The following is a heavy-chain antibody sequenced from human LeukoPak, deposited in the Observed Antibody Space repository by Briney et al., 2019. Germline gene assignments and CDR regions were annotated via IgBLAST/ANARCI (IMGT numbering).Heavy chain of an antibody. CDR2: IYSGGST. CDR3: ASVYHSF. D-gene: IGHD2-8*01. J-gene: IGHJ4*02. Sequence: PGGSLRLSCAASRFNVSSNFMSWVRQAPGKGPEWVSVIYSGGSTQYADSVKGRFTVSRDKSKNTLFLQMNSLRAEDTAVYYCASVYHSFWGQGTRVTVSS. CDR1: RFNVSSNF. V-gene: IGHV3-66*01.